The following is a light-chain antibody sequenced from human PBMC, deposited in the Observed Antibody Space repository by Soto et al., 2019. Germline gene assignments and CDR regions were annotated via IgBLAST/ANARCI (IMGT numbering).Light chain of an antibody. Sequence: DLQMTQSPSSLSASVGDRVTITCRASQSISTYLNWYQQRLGKAPKLLMYSASRLQSGVSSRFSGSGSGTDFTLSISSLQPEDFATYYCQQSYTSPYTFGQGTKLEIE. V-gene: IGKV1-39*01. J-gene: IGKJ2*01. CDR3: QQSYTSPYT. CDR1: QSISTY. CDR2: SAS.